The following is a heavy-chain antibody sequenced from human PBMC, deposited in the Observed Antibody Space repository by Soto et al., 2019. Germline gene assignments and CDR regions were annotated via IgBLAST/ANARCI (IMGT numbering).Heavy chain of an antibody. J-gene: IGHJ3*02. CDR3: ARGTGIAVDYDDFDS. V-gene: IGHV1-69*02. CDR1: GGTFSSYT. Sequence: GASVKVSCKASGGTFSSYTISWVRQAPGQGLEWMGRIIPILGIANYAQKFQGRVTITADKSTSTAYMELSSLRSEDTAVYYCARGTGIAVDYDDFDSWGQGTMVTVSS. CDR2: IIPILGIA. D-gene: IGHD6-19*01.